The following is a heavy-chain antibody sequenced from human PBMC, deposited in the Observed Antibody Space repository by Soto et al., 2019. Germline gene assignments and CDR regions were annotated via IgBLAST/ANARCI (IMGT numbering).Heavy chain of an antibody. J-gene: IGHJ4*02. Sequence: GGSLRLSCAASGFTFSSYAMHWVRQAPGKGLEWVAVISYDGSNKYYADSVKGRFTISRDNSKNTLYLQMNSLRAEDTAVYYCASVYYYDRYFDYWGRGTLVTVSS. V-gene: IGHV3-30-3*01. CDR1: GFTFSSYA. D-gene: IGHD3-22*01. CDR2: ISYDGSNK. CDR3: ASVYYYDRYFDY.